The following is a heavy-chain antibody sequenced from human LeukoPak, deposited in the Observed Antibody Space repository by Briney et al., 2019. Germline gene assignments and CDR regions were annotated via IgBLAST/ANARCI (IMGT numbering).Heavy chain of an antibody. CDR1: GGSISSSSYY. V-gene: IGHV4-39*01. Sequence: PSVTLSLTCTVSGGSISSSSYYWGWIRQPPGKGLEWIGSIYYSGSTYYNPSLKSRVTISVDTSKNQFSLKLSSVTAADTAVYYCARHAPVGDILTGYYNPIDYWGQGTLVTVSS. CDR3: ARHAPVGDILTGYYNPIDY. D-gene: IGHD3-9*01. J-gene: IGHJ4*02. CDR2: IYYSGST.